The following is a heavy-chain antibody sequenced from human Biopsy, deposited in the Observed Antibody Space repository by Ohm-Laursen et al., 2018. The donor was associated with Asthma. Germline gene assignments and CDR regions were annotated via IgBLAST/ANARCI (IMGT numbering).Heavy chain of an antibody. CDR3: ARASVAASSNWFDP. J-gene: IGHJ5*02. CDR2: INHRGST. CDR1: GGSIGIYY. D-gene: IGHD6-19*01. Sequence: SQTLSLTCTVSGGSIGIYYWTWIRQPPGKGLEWIGEINHRGSTNYNPSLKSRVTLSVDTSKNQFSLKLSSVTAADTAVYYCARASVAASSNWFDPWGQGTLVTVSS. V-gene: IGHV4-34*09.